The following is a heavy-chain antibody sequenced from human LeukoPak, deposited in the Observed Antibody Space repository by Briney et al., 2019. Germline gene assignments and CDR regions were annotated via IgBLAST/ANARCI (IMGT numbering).Heavy chain of an antibody. CDR3: ARHPYYYVDLVAFDL. J-gene: IGHJ3*01. CDR2: IYYSGST. CDR1: GGSINSSNFY. D-gene: IGHD3-10*02. V-gene: IGHV4-39*01. Sequence: SSETLSLTCTVSGGSINSSNFYWGWIRQPPGKGLEWIGTIYYSGSTYYCPSLKSRVTISVDTSKNQFSLTLSSVTAADTAVYYCARHPYYYVDLVAFDLWGQGTMVTVSS.